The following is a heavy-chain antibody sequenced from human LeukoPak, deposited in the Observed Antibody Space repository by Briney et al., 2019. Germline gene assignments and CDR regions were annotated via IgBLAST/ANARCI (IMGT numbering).Heavy chain of an antibody. CDR3: ARETLSEGFDY. CDR1: GGSISSYS. CDR2: IYYSGNT. Sequence: ASETLSLTCTVSGGSISSYSWSWIRQPPGKGLEWIGYIYYSGNTNYNPSLKSRVTISVDTSKNQFSLRLSSVTAADTAVYYCARETLSEGFDYWGQGTLVTVSS. V-gene: IGHV4-59*01. J-gene: IGHJ4*02.